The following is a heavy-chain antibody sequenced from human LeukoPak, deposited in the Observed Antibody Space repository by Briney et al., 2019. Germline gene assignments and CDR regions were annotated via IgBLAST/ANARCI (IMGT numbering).Heavy chain of an antibody. CDR1: GGSISSYY. J-gene: IGHJ4*02. Sequence: SETLSLTCTVSGGSISSYYWSWTRQPPGKGLEWIGYIYYLGSTNYNPSLKSRVTISLDTSKNQFPLKLSSVTAADTAVYYCARYGSGIDYWGQGTLVTVSS. D-gene: IGHD3-10*01. V-gene: IGHV4-59*01. CDR3: ARYGSGIDY. CDR2: IYYLGST.